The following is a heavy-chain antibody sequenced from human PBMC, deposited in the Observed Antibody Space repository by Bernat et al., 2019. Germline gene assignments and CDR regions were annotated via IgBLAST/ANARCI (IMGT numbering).Heavy chain of an antibody. CDR2: IKSKTDGGTS. Sequence: EVQLVESGGGLVKPGGSLRLSCAASGFTFSNAWMNWVRQAPGKGLEWVGRIKSKTDGGTSDYAAPVKGRFTISRDDSKNTLYLQMNGLKTEDTAVYYCTPEGYMYGYHSMHYWGQGALVTVSS. V-gene: IGHV3-15*07. CDR3: TPEGYMYGYHSMHY. CDR1: GFTFSNAW. D-gene: IGHD5-18*01. J-gene: IGHJ4*02.